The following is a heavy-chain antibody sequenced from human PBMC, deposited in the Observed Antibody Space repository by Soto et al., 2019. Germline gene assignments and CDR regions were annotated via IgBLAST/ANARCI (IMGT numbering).Heavy chain of an antibody. CDR2: IDNSGNT. D-gene: IGHD3-10*01. V-gene: IGHV4-30-4*01. CDR3: ARARPGLLRFGELGIRI. J-gene: IGHJ3*02. Sequence: KPSETLSLTCTVSGDSIRSGDYYWTWIRQPPERGLEWIGYIDNSGNTFHSPSLKSRLTISPEMSKNKVSLKLSRVTAADTAVYYCARARPGLLRFGELGIRIWGQGTMVTVSS. CDR1: GDSIRSGDYY.